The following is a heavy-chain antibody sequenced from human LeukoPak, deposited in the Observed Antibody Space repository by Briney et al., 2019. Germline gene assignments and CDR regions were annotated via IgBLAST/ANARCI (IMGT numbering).Heavy chain of an antibody. V-gene: IGHV4-59*08. D-gene: IGHD3-22*01. CDR1: GGSISSYY. Sequence: SETLSLTCTVSGGSISSYYWSWIQQPPGKGLEWIGYIYYSGSTNYSPSLKSRVTILVDMSKNQLSLKLNSVTAADTAVYYCARTNGDLITDYWGQGALVTVSS. CDR3: ARTNGDLITDY. J-gene: IGHJ4*02. CDR2: IYYSGST.